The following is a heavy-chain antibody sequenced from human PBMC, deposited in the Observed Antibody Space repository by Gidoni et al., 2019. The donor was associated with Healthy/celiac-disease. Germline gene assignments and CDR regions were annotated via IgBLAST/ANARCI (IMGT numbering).Heavy chain of an antibody. V-gene: IGHV3-48*01. CDR1: GFTFSRYS. CDR3: AREMATITGDY. J-gene: IGHJ4*02. D-gene: IGHD5-12*01. CDR2: ISSSSSTI. Sequence: EVQLVESGGGLVQPGGSLRLSCAASGFTFSRYSMNWVRQAPGKGLEWVSYISSSSSTIYYADSVKGRFTISRDNAKNSLYLQMNSLRAEDTAVYYCAREMATITGDYWGQGTLVTVSS.